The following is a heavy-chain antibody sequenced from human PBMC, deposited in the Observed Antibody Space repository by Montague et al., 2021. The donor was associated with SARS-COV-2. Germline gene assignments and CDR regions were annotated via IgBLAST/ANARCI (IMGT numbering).Heavy chain of an antibody. J-gene: IGHJ3*01. CDR3: ARLKRYFDSSGSPSAFDF. CDR1: GGSITNNIYY. V-gene: IGHV4-39*02. CDR2: ISDTGNT. D-gene: IGHD3-22*01. Sequence: SETLSLTCTVSGGSITNNIYYWVWLRPPPGMGLVWIGSISDTGNTNSYLTLKSRVSISAVTSKYSFTLKLSSATAAETAVYYCARLKRYFDSSGSPSAFDFWGQGTKVTVSS.